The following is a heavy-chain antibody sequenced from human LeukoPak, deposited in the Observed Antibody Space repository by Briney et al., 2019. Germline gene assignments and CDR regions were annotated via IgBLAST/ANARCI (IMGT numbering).Heavy chain of an antibody. D-gene: IGHD3-3*01. J-gene: IGHJ6*02. CDR3: ARGGAVLRFLEWSRVGGRYYGMAV. V-gene: IGHV4-34*01. CDR1: GGSFSGYY. CDR2: INHSGST. Sequence: SETLSLTCAVYGGSFSGYYWSWIRQPPGKGLEWIGEINHSGSTNYNPSLKSRVTISVDTSKNQFSLKLSSVTAADTAVYYCARGGAVLRFLEWSRVGGRYYGMAVWGQGTTVTVSS.